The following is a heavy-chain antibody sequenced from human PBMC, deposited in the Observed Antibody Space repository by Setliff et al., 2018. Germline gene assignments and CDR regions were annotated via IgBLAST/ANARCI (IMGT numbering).Heavy chain of an antibody. CDR3: VREGVDSRSSTDYRYYMDV. J-gene: IGHJ6*03. V-gene: IGHV1-69*05. Sequence: SVKVSCKASGGTFSSYGISWVRQAPGQGLEWMGGTISMFGTTNYARKFQGRVTIMTDESTSTAYMQLSSLGSGDTAVYYCVREGVDSRSSTDYRYYMDVWAKGHGHRLL. CDR1: GGTFSSYG. CDR2: TISMFGTT. D-gene: IGHD3-22*01.